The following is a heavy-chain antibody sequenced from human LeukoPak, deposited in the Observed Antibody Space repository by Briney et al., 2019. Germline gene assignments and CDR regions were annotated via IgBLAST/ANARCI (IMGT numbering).Heavy chain of an antibody. CDR2: IYTSGST. Sequence: PSETLSLTCTVSGGSISSYYWSWIRQPAGKGLEWIGRIYTSGSTNYNPSLKSRVTMSVDTSKNQFSLKLSSVTAADTAVYYCARDPVFEGYYYMDVWGKGTTVTISS. D-gene: IGHD3-3*01. CDR1: GGSISSYY. V-gene: IGHV4-4*07. J-gene: IGHJ6*03. CDR3: ARDPVFEGYYYMDV.